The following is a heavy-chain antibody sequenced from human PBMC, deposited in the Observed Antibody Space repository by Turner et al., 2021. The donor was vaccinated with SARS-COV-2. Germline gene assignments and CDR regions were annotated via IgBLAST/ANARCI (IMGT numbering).Heavy chain of an antibody. D-gene: IGHD1-26*01. Sequence: QVQLVQSGAEVKKPGASVKVSCKVSGYTFIELSMHWVRQAPGKGLEWMGGFDPEDGETIYAQKFQGRVTMTEDTSTDTAYMELSSLRSEDTAVYYCATDYAIVEATLLDYWGQGTLVTVSS. V-gene: IGHV1-24*01. CDR2: FDPEDGET. J-gene: IGHJ4*02. CDR1: GYTFIELS. CDR3: ATDYAIVEATLLDY.